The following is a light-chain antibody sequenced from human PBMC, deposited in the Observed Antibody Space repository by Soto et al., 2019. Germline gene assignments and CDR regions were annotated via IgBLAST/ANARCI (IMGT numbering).Light chain of an antibody. CDR1: SSDIGVYNY. J-gene: IGLJ2*01. Sequence: QSALTQPASVSGSLGQSITLPCTGTSSDIGVYNYVSWYQHHPGKATKLMLYEVSVRPSGVSNRFSGSKSGNTASLTISGLQAEDEADYYCASSSSTVVVFGGGTKVTVL. CDR3: ASSSSTVVV. CDR2: EVS. V-gene: IGLV2-14*01.